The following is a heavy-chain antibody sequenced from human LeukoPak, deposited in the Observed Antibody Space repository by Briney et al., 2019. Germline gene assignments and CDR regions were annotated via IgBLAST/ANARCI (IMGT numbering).Heavy chain of an antibody. V-gene: IGHV1-2*02. CDR3: ARDKERLRYFDWLNY. Sequence: ASVKVSCKASGYTFTGYYMHWVRQAPGQGLEWMGWINPNSGGTNYAQKFQGRVTMTRDTSISTAYMELSRLRSDGTAVYYCARDKERLRYFDWLNYWGQGTLVTVSS. CDR1: GYTFTGYY. D-gene: IGHD3-9*01. J-gene: IGHJ4*02. CDR2: INPNSGGT.